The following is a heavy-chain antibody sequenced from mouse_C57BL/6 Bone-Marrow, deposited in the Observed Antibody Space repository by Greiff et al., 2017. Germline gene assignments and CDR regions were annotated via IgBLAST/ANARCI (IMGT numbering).Heavy chain of an antibody. Sequence: EVQRVESGGDLVKPGGSLKLSCAASGFTFSSYGMSWVRQTPDKRLEWVATISSCGSYTYYPDSVKGRFTISRDNAKNTLYLQMSSLKAEDTAMYYCARRGPVYAMDYWGQGTSVTVSS. J-gene: IGHJ4*01. CDR3: ARRGPVYAMDY. CDR1: GFTFSSYG. V-gene: IGHV5-6*01. CDR2: ISSCGSYT.